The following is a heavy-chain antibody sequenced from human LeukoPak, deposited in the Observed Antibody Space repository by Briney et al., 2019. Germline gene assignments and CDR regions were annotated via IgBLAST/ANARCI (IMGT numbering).Heavy chain of an antibody. Sequence: PGGSLRLSCAASGFTFSSYGMHWVRQAPGKGLEWVAVIWYDGSNKYYADSVKGRFTISRDNSKNTLYLQMNSLRAEDTAVYYCARDGLQRDSSGCFDYWGQGTLVTVSS. J-gene: IGHJ4*02. D-gene: IGHD3-22*01. CDR1: GFTFSSYG. CDR3: ARDGLQRDSSGCFDY. V-gene: IGHV3-33*01. CDR2: IWYDGSNK.